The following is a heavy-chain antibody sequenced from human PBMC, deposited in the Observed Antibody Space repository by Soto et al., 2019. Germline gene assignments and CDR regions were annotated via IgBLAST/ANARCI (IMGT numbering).Heavy chain of an antibody. Sequence: QITLNESGPPVVKPAETLTLTCTFSGFSLTTSGVGVGWIRQSPGTAPEWLALIYWDDDKRYSASLKSRLTSTKDTSKNQVVLTMASVDQADTATYYCAHRILRTVFGLVATTAIYFDFWGQGTPVVVSS. CDR3: AHRILRTVFGLVATTAIYFDF. CDR2: IYWDDDK. CDR1: GFSLTTSGVG. V-gene: IGHV2-5*02. J-gene: IGHJ4*02. D-gene: IGHD3-3*01.